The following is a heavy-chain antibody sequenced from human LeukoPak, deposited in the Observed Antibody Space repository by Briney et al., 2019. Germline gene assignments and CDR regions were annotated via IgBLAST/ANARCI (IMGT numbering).Heavy chain of an antibody. CDR3: AKATPVTSFDY. V-gene: IGHV3-30*02. D-gene: IGHD4-17*01. Sequence: GGSLRLSCAASLFTLSTYGMHGVRQAPGKGLDWVAFIRFNGSDKYYADSVKGRFTISRDNSKNTVYLQMNSLRAEDTAMYYCAKATPVTSFDYWGQGTLVTVSS. CDR1: LFTLSTYG. CDR2: IRFNGSDK. J-gene: IGHJ4*02.